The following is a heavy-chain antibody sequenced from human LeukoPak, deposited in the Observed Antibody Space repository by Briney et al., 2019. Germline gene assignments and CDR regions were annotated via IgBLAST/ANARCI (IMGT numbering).Heavy chain of an antibody. D-gene: IGHD6-13*01. CDR2: IYYSGST. J-gene: IGHJ4*02. V-gene: IGHV4-39*07. CDR3: ARGDGTAGRALDC. CDR1: GASISSTTYY. Sequence: SETLSLTCTVSGASISSTTYYWGWIRQPPRKGLEWIASIYYSGSTYYNPSLKSRVTISVDTSKNQFSLKLSSVTAADTAVYYCARGDGTAGRALDCWGQGTLVTVSS.